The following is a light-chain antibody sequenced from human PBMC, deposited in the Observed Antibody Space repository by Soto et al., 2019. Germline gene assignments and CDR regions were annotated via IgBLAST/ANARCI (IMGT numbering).Light chain of an antibody. CDR2: GAS. J-gene: IGKJ3*01. Sequence: EIVLTQSPGTLSLSPGERATLSCRASQSVSSSYLAWYQQKPGQAPRLLIYGASSRATGIPDRFSGSGSGTAFTLTIRRLEHEAFAVYYCRQYGRSPPFTFGPGTKVDI. CDR3: RQYGRSPPFT. V-gene: IGKV3-20*01. CDR1: QSVSSSY.